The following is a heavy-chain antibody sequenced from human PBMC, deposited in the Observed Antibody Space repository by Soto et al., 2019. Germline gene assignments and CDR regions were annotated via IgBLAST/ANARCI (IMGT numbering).Heavy chain of an antibody. D-gene: IGHD3-22*01. CDR1: GYSFAVYW. J-gene: IGHJ4*02. CDR2: IDPRDSQT. V-gene: IGHV5-10-1*01. Sequence: GESLKISCKGSGYSFAVYWITWVRQKPGKGLEWMGRIDPRDSQTYYSPSFRVHVTISATKSITTVFLQWSSLRASDTAMYYCARQIYDSDTGPNCQYYFDSWGQGTPVTVSS. CDR3: ARQIYDSDTGPNCQYYFDS.